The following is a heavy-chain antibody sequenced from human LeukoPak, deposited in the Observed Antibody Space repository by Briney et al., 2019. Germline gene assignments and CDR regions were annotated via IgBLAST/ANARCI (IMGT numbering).Heavy chain of an antibody. V-gene: IGHV3-23*01. J-gene: IGHJ4*02. D-gene: IGHD1-1*01. CDR3: AKTDKLERGWYFDY. CDR2: ISGSGGST. Sequence: PGGSLRLSCAASGFTFSSYAMSWVRQAPGKGLEWVSAISGSGGSTYYADSVKGRFTISRDNSKNTLYLQMNSLRAEDPAVYYCAKTDKLERGWYFDYWGQGTLVTVSS. CDR1: GFTFSSYA.